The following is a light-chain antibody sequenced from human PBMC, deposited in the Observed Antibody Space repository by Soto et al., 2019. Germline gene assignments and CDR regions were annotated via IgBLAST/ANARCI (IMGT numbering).Light chain of an antibody. CDR3: QQYDSYSWT. V-gene: IGKV1-5*01. Sequence: EIQITQSPSSPSASVPDRVTITCQASQNINNYLNWYQQKPGKAPKILIYDASSLESGVPSRFSGSGSGTEFTLTISSLQPDDFATYYCQQYDSYSWTFGQATKVDIK. J-gene: IGKJ1*01. CDR1: QNINNY. CDR2: DAS.